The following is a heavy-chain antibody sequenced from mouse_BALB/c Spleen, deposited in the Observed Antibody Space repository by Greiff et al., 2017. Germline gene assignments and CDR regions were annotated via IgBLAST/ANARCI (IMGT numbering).Heavy chain of an antibody. CDR3: ARAGTLDY. J-gene: IGHJ2*01. CDR2: ISSGSSTI. D-gene: IGHD3-3*01. V-gene: IGHV5-17*02. Sequence: EVQGVESGGGLVQPGGSRKLSCAASGFTFSSFGMHWVRQAPEKGLEWVAYISSGSSTIYYADTVKGRFTISRDNPKNTLFLQMTSLRSEDTAMYYCARAGTLDYWGQGTTLTVSS. CDR1: GFTFSSFG.